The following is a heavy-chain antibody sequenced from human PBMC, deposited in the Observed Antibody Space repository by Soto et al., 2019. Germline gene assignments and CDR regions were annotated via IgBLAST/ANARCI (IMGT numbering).Heavy chain of an antibody. Sequence: PGGSLRLSCAASGFTFTSYGMHWVRQAPGKGLEWVSVISYDGSNKYYADSVKGRFTISRDNSKNTLYLDMTSLRGEDTAVYYCAKIRNYCTSTTCPPYYNPMAVWGQGTTATVSS. D-gene: IGHD2-2*01. J-gene: IGHJ6*02. CDR2: ISYDGSNK. CDR3: AKIRNYCTSTTCPPYYNPMAV. V-gene: IGHV3-30*18. CDR1: GFTFTSYG.